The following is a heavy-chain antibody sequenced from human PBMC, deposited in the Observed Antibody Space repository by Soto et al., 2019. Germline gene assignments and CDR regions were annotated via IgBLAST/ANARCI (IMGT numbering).Heavy chain of an antibody. J-gene: IGHJ4*02. V-gene: IGHV3-23*01. Sequence: EVQLLDSGGGLVQPGGSLRLSCEASGYSFSTYAMSWVRQAPGKGREWVSAISGSGDTTYYADSVKGRFTISRDNSKNTVYLQMNSLRAEDTAVYYCAKETLASAYADYWGQGTLVTVSS. CDR1: GYSFSTYA. CDR3: AKETLASAYADY. CDR2: ISGSGDTT. D-gene: IGHD2-2*01.